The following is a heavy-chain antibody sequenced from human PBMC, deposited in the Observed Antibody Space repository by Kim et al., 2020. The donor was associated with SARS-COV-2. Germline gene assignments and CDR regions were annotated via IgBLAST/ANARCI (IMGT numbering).Heavy chain of an antibody. Sequence: ASVKVSCTASGYSFTAYRIHWLRQAPGQGLEWMGRINPNNGDTNYAPKFQGRVTISRDTSITTVYMEITRLRSDDTAVFYCTRSNGRMIPKVFWSFDPWG. CDR1: GYSFTAYR. CDR2: INPNNGDT. V-gene: IGHV1-2*06. D-gene: IGHD3-22*01. J-gene: IGHJ5*02. CDR3: TRSNGRMIPKVFWSFDP.